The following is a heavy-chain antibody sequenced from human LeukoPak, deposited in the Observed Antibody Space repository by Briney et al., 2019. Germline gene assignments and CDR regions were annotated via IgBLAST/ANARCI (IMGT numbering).Heavy chain of an antibody. J-gene: IGHJ4*02. CDR2: ISGDGGST. CDR1: GFTFDDYA. CDR3: AKVDGYNFRY. V-gene: IGHV3-43*02. D-gene: IGHD5-24*01. Sequence: GGSLRLSCAGPGFTFDDYAMHWVRQAQGKGVEWVSLISGDGGSTDYADSVKGRFTIDRENRKNSLYMKMNSLRQEDTYLYYCAKVDGYNFRYWGQATLVTVSS.